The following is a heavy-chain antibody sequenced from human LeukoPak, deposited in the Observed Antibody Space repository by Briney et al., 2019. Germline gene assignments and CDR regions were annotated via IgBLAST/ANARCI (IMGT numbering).Heavy chain of an antibody. D-gene: IGHD5-24*01. V-gene: IGHV3-23*01. CDR1: GFTFSSYA. Sequence: PGGSLRLSRAASGFTFSSYAMSWVRQAPGKGLEWVSAISGSGGSTYYADSVKGRFTISRDNSKNTLYLQMNSLRAEDTAVYYCAKDQEMATIGRFYFDYWGQGTLVTVSS. CDR2: ISGSGGST. CDR3: AKDQEMATIGRFYFDY. J-gene: IGHJ4*02.